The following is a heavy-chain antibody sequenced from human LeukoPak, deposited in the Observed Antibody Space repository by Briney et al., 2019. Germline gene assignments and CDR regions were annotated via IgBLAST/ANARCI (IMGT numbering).Heavy chain of an antibody. CDR2: IYPGDSDT. D-gene: IGHD6-6*01. V-gene: IGHV5-51*01. Sequence: GESLKISCKGSGYSFTSYWIGWVRQMPGKGLEWMGIIYPGDSDTRYSPSFQGQVTISADKSISTAYLQWSSLKASDTAMYYCARHGVYSSSWGVYYYYMDVWGKGTTVTVSS. CDR3: ARHGVYSSSWGVYYYYMDV. J-gene: IGHJ6*03. CDR1: GYSFTSYW.